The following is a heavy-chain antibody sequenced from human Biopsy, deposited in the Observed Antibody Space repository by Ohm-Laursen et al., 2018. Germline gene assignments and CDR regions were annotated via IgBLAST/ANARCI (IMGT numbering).Heavy chain of an antibody. D-gene: IGHD1-1*01. CDR3: AADINVWNVNY. Sequence: ASVKVSCKISGYSLTELSMHWVRQAPGQGLEWMGGFAPENGRIVYSQKFQGRVTMTEDTSTSTAYMEVWRLRSDDTAVYYCAADINVWNVNYWGQGAQVIVSS. CDR2: FAPENGRI. J-gene: IGHJ4*02. V-gene: IGHV1-24*01. CDR1: GYSLTELS.